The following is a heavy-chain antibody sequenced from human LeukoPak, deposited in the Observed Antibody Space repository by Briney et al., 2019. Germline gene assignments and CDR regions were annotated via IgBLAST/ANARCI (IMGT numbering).Heavy chain of an antibody. CDR3: ARNYYDSSGYYDY. V-gene: IGHV3-64*01. D-gene: IGHD3-22*01. J-gene: IGHJ4*02. Sequence: GGSLRLSCAASGFTFSSYAMRWVRQAPGKGLEYVSAISSNGGSTYYANSVKGRFTISRDNSKNTLYLQMGSLRAEDMAVYYCARNYYDSSGYYDYWGQGTLVTVSS. CDR2: ISSNGGST. CDR1: GFTFSSYA.